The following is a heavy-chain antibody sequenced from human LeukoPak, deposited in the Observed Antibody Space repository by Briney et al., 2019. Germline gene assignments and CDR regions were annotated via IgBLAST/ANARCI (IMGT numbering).Heavy chain of an antibody. D-gene: IGHD3-10*02. CDR3: CSWIYTGLDY. CDR1: GFTFSSYW. Sequence: GGSPRLSCAASGFTFSSYWMHWVRQAPGKGLVWVSRINSDGSSTNYADSVKGRFTISRDNAKNTLYLQMNSLRAEDTAVYYCCSWIYTGLDYWGQGTLVTVSS. V-gene: IGHV3-74*01. J-gene: IGHJ4*02. CDR2: INSDGSST.